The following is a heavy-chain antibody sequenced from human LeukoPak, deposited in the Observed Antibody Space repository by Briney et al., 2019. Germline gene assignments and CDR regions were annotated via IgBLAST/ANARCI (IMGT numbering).Heavy chain of an antibody. V-gene: IGHV3-7*01. CDR2: IKQDGSEK. D-gene: IGHD6-19*01. Sequence: GGSLRLSCAASGFTFSSYWMSWVRQAPGKGLEWVANIKQDGSEKYYVDSVKGRFTISRDNAKNSLYLQMNSLRAEDTAVYYCARGYSSGWYLGYYFDYWGQGTLVTVSS. J-gene: IGHJ4*02. CDR3: ARGYSSGWYLGYYFDY. CDR1: GFTFSSYW.